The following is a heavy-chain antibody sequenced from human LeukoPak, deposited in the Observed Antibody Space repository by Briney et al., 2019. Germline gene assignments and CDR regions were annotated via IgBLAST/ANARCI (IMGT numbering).Heavy chain of an antibody. J-gene: IGHJ4*02. CDR1: GGSFSGYY. Sequence: KPSETLSLTCAVHGGSFSGYYWSWIRQPPGKGLEWIGEINHSGSTNYNPSLKSRVTISVDTSKNQFSLKLSSVTAADTAVYYCAREPFKRAWELRGDAERHFDYWGQGTLVTVSS. V-gene: IGHV4-34*01. D-gene: IGHD1-26*01. CDR2: INHSGST. CDR3: AREPFKRAWELRGDAERHFDY.